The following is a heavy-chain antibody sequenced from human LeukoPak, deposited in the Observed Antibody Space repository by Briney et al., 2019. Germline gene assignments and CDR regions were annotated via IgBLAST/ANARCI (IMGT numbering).Heavy chain of an antibody. D-gene: IGHD4-17*01. J-gene: IGHJ4*02. Sequence: ASVKVSCKASGYSFVLYGISWVRQAPGEGPEWMGWISGSTGDTNYAQKFQGRVTMTADTSSSTAYMELRSLRSDDTAIYYCARDENYGIFFNVDYWGQGTLATVSS. V-gene: IGHV1-18*01. CDR2: ISGSTGDT. CDR3: ARDENYGIFFNVDY. CDR1: GYSFVLYG.